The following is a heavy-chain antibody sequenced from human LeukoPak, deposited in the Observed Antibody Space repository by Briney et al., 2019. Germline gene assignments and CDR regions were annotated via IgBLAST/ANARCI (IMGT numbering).Heavy chain of an antibody. CDR3: ASGDYYDSSGYKPFDP. CDR1: GGSISSSNW. V-gene: IGHV4-4*02. J-gene: IGHJ5*02. Sequence: PSGTLSLTCAVSGGSISSSNWWSWVRRPPGKGLEWIGEIYHSGSTNYNPSLKSRVTISVDKSKNQFSLKLSSVTAADTAVYYCASGDYYDSSGYKPFDPWGQGTLVTVSS. D-gene: IGHD3-22*01. CDR2: IYHSGST.